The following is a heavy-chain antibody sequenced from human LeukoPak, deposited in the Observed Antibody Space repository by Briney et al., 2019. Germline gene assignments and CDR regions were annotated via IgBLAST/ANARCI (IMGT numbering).Heavy chain of an antibody. V-gene: IGHV3-20*04. Sequence: TGGSLRLSCAASGFTFDDYGMSWVRQAPGEGLEWVSGINWNGGSTGYADSVKGRFTISRDSAKNSLYLQMNSLRAEDTALYYCAREGAEYDILTGYYRYYYYMDVWGKGTTVTVSS. J-gene: IGHJ6*03. CDR2: INWNGGST. CDR1: GFTFDDYG. D-gene: IGHD3-9*01. CDR3: AREGAEYDILTGYYRYYYYMDV.